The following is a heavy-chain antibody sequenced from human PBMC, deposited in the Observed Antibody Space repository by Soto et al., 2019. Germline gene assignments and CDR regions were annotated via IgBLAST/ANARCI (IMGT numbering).Heavy chain of an antibody. D-gene: IGHD3-22*01. CDR3: ARGSSYYYDSSGQSAPGY. V-gene: IGHV3-30-3*01. CDR2: ISYDGSNK. Sequence: PGGSLRLSCAASGFTFSSYAMHWVRQAPGKGLEWVAVISYDGSNKYYADSVKGRFTISRDNSKNTLYLQMNSLRAEDTAVYYCARGSSYYYDSSGQSAPGYWGQGTLVTVSS. CDR1: GFTFSSYA. J-gene: IGHJ4*02.